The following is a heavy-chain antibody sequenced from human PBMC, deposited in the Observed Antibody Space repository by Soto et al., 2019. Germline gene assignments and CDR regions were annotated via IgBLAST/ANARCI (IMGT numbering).Heavy chain of an antibody. J-gene: IGHJ2*01. CDR1: GFTVSSNY. D-gene: IGHD6-19*01. V-gene: IGHV3-66*01. Sequence: EVQLVESGGGLVQPGGSLRLSCAASGFTVSSNYMSWVRQAPGKGLEWVAVIYSGGSTYYADSVKGRFTISRDNSKNTLYLQMNSRRAEDTAVYYCARGEYSSGWYAWYFDLWGRGTLVTVSS. CDR3: ARGEYSSGWYAWYFDL. CDR2: IYSGGST.